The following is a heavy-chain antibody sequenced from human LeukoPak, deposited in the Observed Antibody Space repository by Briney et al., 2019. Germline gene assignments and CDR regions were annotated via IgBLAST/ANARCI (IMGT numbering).Heavy chain of an antibody. Sequence: GGSLRLSCSASGFTVTSNYMSWVRQAPGKGLEWVSLMYSGGDTYYADSVKGRFTISRDNSKNTLYLQMNSLRAEDTAVYFCARVWAVNYFQCGGRAPL. J-gene: IGHJ1*01. CDR3: ARVWAVNYFQC. V-gene: IGHV3-53*01. CDR1: GFTVTSNY. D-gene: IGHD1-26*01. CDR2: MYSGGDT.